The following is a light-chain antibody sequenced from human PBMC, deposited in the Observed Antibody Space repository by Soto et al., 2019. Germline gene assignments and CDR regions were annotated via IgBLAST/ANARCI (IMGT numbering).Light chain of an antibody. J-gene: IGKJ1*01. CDR2: GAS. V-gene: IGKV3-20*01. CDR3: QQYGDSPRT. CDR1: QSVSSNF. Sequence: EIVLTQAPGTLSLSPGERATLSCRASQSVSSNFLAWYRQKPGRAPRLLIYGASNRATGIPDRFSGSGSGTDFTLTISRLEPEDFAVYYCQQYGDSPRTLGQGTKVDIK.